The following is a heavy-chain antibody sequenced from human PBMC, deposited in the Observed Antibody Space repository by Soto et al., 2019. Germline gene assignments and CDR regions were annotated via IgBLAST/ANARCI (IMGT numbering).Heavy chain of an antibody. V-gene: IGHV4-34*01. CDR2: INHGGST. CDR1: DXSFSGFY. D-gene: IGHD3-10*01. CDR3: ARGTGNWFDP. J-gene: IGHJ5*02. Sequence: KAXXTLSLPCAVYDXSFSGFYWSWIRQPPGKGLEWIGEINHGGSTNYNPSLKSRVTISVDTSKNQFSLKLTSVTAADTATYYCARGTGNWFDPWGQGTPVTVSS.